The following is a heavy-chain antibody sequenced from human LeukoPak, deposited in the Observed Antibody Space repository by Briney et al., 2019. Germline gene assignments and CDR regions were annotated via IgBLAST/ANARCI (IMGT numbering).Heavy chain of an antibody. J-gene: IGHJ6*02. CDR1: GFTFSSYA. CDR3: AKDPDYSTDYYGMDV. V-gene: IGHV3-23*01. Sequence: GGSLRLSCAASGFTFSSYAMSWIRQAPGKGLEWVSAISGSGGSTCYADSVKGRFTISRDNSKNTLYLQMNSLRAEDTAVYYCAKDPDYSTDYYGMDVWGQGTTVTVSS. CDR2: ISGSGGST. D-gene: IGHD4-11*01.